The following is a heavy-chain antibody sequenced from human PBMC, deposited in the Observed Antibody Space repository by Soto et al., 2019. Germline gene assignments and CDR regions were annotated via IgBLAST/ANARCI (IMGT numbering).Heavy chain of an antibody. CDR3: ARDGANYYGSGENYYYGMDV. V-gene: IGHV3-30-3*01. Sequence: SLRLSCAASGFTFRSYPMHWVRHSPVNGLEWVAVISYDGSNKYYADSVKGRFTISRDNSKNTLYLQMNSLRAEGTAVYYCARDGANYYGSGENYYYGMDVWGQGTTVTVSS. CDR1: GFTFRSYP. D-gene: IGHD3-10*01. J-gene: IGHJ6*02. CDR2: ISYDGSNK.